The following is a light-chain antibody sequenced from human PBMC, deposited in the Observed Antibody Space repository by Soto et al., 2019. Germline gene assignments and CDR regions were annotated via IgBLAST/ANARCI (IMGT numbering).Light chain of an antibody. Sequence: QSVLTQPASVSGSPGQSITISCTGTSRDVGAYDFVSWYQQHPGKAPKLMIYDVSNRPSGVSTRFSGSKSGNTASLTISGLLAEDEADYYCGSYTIRSSRVFGTGTKLTVL. V-gene: IGLV2-14*03. CDR3: GSYTIRSSRV. J-gene: IGLJ1*01. CDR1: SRDVGAYDF. CDR2: DVS.